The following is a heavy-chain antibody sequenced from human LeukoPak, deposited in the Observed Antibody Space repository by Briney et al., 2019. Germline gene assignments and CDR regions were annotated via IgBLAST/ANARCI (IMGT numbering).Heavy chain of an antibody. Sequence: SETLSLTCTVSGGSISSSSYYWGWIRQPPGKGLEWIGSIYYSGSTNYNPSLKSRVTISVDTSKNQFSLKLSSVTAADTAVYYCARQKLYCSSTSCPFDYWGQGTLVTVSS. J-gene: IGHJ4*02. CDR3: ARQKLYCSSTSCPFDY. CDR2: IYYSGST. D-gene: IGHD2-2*01. CDR1: GGSISSSSYY. V-gene: IGHV4-39*01.